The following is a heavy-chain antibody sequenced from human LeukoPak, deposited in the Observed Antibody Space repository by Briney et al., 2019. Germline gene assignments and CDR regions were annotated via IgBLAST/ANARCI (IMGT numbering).Heavy chain of an antibody. Sequence: SETLSLTCAVYGGSFSGYYWSWIRQPPGKGLEWIGEINRSGSTNYNPSLKSRVTISVDTSKNQFSLKLSSVTAADTAVYYCASTTVVKVAAFDIWGQGTMVTVSS. D-gene: IGHD4-23*01. CDR2: INRSGST. CDR3: ASTTVVKVAAFDI. V-gene: IGHV4-34*01. J-gene: IGHJ3*02. CDR1: GGSFSGYY.